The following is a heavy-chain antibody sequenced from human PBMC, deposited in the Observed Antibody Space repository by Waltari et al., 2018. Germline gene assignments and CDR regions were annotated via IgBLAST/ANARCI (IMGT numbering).Heavy chain of an antibody. J-gene: IGHJ4*02. CDR3: ARPGEGPSSH. Sequence: EVQLVESGGGLIQPGGSLRLPCEASGIIVSANYLNWVRQAPGKGPQWVSVIYSAGRTYYADSVKCRFTISRHNTKNTVYLQMNNLKTEDTAVYYCARPGEGPSSHWGQGTLVTVSS. CDR1: GIIVSANY. CDR2: IYSAGRT. D-gene: IGHD4-17*01. V-gene: IGHV3-53*01.